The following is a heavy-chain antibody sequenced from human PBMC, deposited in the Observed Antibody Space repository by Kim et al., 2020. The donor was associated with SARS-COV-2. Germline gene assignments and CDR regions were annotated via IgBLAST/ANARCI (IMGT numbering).Heavy chain of an antibody. D-gene: IGHD3-22*01. Sequence: VKGRFTISRDNSKNTLYLQMNSLRAEDTAVYYCARDQDSSGYWVNDAFDIWGQGTMVTVSS. V-gene: IGHV3-30*07. CDR3: ARDQDSSGYWVNDAFDI. J-gene: IGHJ3*02.